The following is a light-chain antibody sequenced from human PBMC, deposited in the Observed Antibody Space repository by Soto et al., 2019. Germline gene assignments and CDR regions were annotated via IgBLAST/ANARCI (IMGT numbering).Light chain of an antibody. CDR2: HAS. Sequence: DIQLTQTPSTLSASVGDEVTITCRASQTISRWLAWYQQKPGRAPKLLIYHASNLQSVVPSRFSGSGSGTEFTLTISSLQPDDFATYYCQQYNSYSAFGQGTKVDI. CDR3: QQYNSYSA. CDR1: QTISRW. J-gene: IGKJ1*01. V-gene: IGKV1-5*01.